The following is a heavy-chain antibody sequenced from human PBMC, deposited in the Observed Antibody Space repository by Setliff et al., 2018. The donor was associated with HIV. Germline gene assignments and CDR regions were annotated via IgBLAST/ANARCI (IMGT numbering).Heavy chain of an antibody. V-gene: IGHV4-39*01. J-gene: IGHJ3*02. CDR1: GGSISIHPFY. Sequence: SETMSLTCTVSGGSISIHPFYWGWIRQPPGKGLEWIGSIHYGGTTYSNPSLRSRVAFSVYTSKNQFSLQLSSVTAADMAVYYCARTRDCSSSGCFSHAFDMWGQGTMVTVSS. CDR2: IHYGGTT. D-gene: IGHD2-2*01. CDR3: ARTRDCSSSGCFSHAFDM.